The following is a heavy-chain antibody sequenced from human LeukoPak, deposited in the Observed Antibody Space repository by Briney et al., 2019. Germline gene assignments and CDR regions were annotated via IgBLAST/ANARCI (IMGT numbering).Heavy chain of an antibody. Sequence: GGPMRLSSAASGFTFGSYSMNWVRQAPGKGLEWISYISSGSRTIYYADSVEGRFTVSRDNAKNSLYLQMRSLRAEDTAVYYCARESITGHRDFDYWGQGTLVTVSS. D-gene: IGHD1-20*01. CDR3: ARESITGHRDFDY. J-gene: IGHJ4*02. V-gene: IGHV3-48*01. CDR1: GFTFGSYS. CDR2: ISSGSRTI.